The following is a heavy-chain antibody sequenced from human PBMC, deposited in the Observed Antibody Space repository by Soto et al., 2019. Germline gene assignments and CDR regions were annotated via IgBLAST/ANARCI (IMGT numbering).Heavy chain of an antibody. Sequence: ASVKVSCKASGYTFTSYGISWVRQAPGQGLEWMGWISAYNGNTNYAQKFQGRVTITADESTSTAYMELSSLRSEDTAVYYCARALGDAFDIWGQGTMVTVSS. CDR3: ARALGDAFDI. CDR2: ISAYNGNT. V-gene: IGHV1-18*01. CDR1: GYTFTSYG. D-gene: IGHD3-10*01. J-gene: IGHJ3*02.